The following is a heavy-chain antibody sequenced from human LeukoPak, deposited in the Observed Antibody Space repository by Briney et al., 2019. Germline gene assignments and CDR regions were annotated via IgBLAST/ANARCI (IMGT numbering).Heavy chain of an antibody. V-gene: IGHV1-46*01. CDR2: INPSGGST. J-gene: IGHJ5*02. Sequence: ASVKVSCKASGYTFTGYYMHWVRQAPGQGLEWMGIINPSGGSTSYAQKFQGRVTMTRDTSTTTVYMELSNLRSEDTAVYFCARAGLPRKWFDPWGQGTLVTVSS. CDR3: ARAGLPRKWFDP. CDR1: GYTFTGYY.